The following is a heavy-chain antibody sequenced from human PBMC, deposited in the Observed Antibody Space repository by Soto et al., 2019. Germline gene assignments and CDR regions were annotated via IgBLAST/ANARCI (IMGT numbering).Heavy chain of an antibody. Sequence: GASVKVSCKASGGTFSSYAISWVRQAPGQGLEWMGGIIPIFGTANYAQKFQGRVTITADESTSTAYMELSSLRSEDTAVYYCARPDEYSSGWWFDYWGQGTLVTVSS. CDR1: GGTFSSYA. CDR3: ARPDEYSSGWWFDY. J-gene: IGHJ4*02. V-gene: IGHV1-69*13. D-gene: IGHD6-19*01. CDR2: IIPIFGTA.